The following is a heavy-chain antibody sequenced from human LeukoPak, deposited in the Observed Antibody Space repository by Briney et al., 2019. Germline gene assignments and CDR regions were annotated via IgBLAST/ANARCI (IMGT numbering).Heavy chain of an antibody. CDR3: AKDKRGYSYGFFFDY. J-gene: IGHJ4*02. Sequence: GGSLRLSCEASGFTFSSYAMNWVRQAPGKGLEWVSTISGSGGHTYYTDSVKGRFTISRDNSKNTLNLQMNSLRAEDTAVYYCAKDKRGYSYGFFFDYWGQGTLVTVSS. CDR1: GFTFSSYA. V-gene: IGHV3-23*01. CDR2: ISGSGGHT. D-gene: IGHD5-18*01.